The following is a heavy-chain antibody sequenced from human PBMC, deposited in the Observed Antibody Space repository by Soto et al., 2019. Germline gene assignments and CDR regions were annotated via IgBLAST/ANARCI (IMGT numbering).Heavy chain of an antibody. CDR3: ARAGCSSTSCPNAFDI. V-gene: IGHV1-2*04. CDR2: INPNSGGT. CDR1: GYTFTGYY. Sequence: ASVKVSCKASGYTFTGYYMHWVRQAPGQGLEWMGWINPNSGGTNYAQKFQGWVTMTRDTSISTAYMELSRLRSDDTAVYYCARAGCSSTSCPNAFDIWGQGTMVTVSS. J-gene: IGHJ3*02. D-gene: IGHD2-2*01.